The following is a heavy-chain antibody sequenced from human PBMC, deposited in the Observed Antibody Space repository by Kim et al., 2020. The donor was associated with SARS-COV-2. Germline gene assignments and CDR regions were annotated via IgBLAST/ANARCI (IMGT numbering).Heavy chain of an antibody. V-gene: IGHV3-49*04. Sequence: GGSLRLSCTASGFTFGDYAMSWVRQAPGKGLEWVGFIRSKAYGGTTEYAASVKGRFTISRDDSKSIAYLQMNSLKTEDTAVYYCTRDDFWSGYYDYWGQGTLVTVSS. CDR1: GFTFGDYA. J-gene: IGHJ4*02. CDR3: TRDDFWSGYYDY. CDR2: IRSKAYGGTT. D-gene: IGHD3-3*01.